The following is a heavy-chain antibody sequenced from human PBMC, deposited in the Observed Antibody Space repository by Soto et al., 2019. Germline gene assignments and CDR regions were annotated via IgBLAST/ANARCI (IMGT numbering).Heavy chain of an antibody. V-gene: IGHV3-23*01. CDR3: AKRGAYYYYGMDV. J-gene: IGHJ6*02. Sequence: GGSLRLSCVASGLTFANYGMHWVRQAPGKGLEWVSAISGSGGSTYYADSVKGRFTISRDNSKNTLYLQMNSLRAEDTAVYYCAKRGAYYYYGMDVWGQGTTVTVSS. CDR2: ISGSGGST. CDR1: GLTFANYG.